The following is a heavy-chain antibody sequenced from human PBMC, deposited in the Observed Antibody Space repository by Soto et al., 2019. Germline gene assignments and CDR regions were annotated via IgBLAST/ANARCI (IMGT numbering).Heavy chain of an antibody. CDR1: GFTFSSYD. V-gene: IGHV3-13*01. D-gene: IGHD2-2*01. J-gene: IGHJ3*02. CDR3: ARGHCSSTSCYREPHSYAFDI. CDR2: IGTAGDT. Sequence: GGSLRLSCAASGFTFSSYDMHWVRQATGKGLEWVSAIGTAGDTYYPGSVKGRFTISRENAKNSLYLQMNSLRAGDTAVYYCARGHCSSTSCYREPHSYAFDIWGQGTMVTVSS.